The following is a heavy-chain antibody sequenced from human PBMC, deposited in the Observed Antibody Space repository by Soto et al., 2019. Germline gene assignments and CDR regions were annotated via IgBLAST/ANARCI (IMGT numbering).Heavy chain of an antibody. CDR1: GFTFSSYG. Sequence: QVQLVESGGGVVQPGRSLRLSCAASGFTFSSYGMHWVRQAPGKGLEWVAVISYDGSNKYYADSVKGRFTISRDNSKNTLYLHMNSLRAEDTAVYYCAKDGGDIYGDYGIYYYYGMDVWGQGTTVTVSS. CDR3: AKDGGDIYGDYGIYYYYGMDV. J-gene: IGHJ6*02. D-gene: IGHD4-17*01. CDR2: ISYDGSNK. V-gene: IGHV3-30*18.